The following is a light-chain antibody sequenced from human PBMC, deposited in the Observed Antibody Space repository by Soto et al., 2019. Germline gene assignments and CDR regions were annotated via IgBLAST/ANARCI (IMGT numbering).Light chain of an antibody. CDR2: AAS. CDR1: QSISSY. J-gene: IGKJ1*01. Sequence: DIQMTQSPSSLSASVGDRVTITCRASQSISSYLNWYQQKPGKAPKLLIYAASSLQSGVPSRFSGSGSGTYFTLTISSLQPEDFATYYCQPRRTFGQGTKV. V-gene: IGKV1-39*01. CDR3: QPRRT.